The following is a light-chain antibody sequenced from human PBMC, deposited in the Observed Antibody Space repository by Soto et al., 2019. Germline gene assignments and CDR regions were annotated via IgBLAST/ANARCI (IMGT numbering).Light chain of an antibody. Sequence: DIQMTQSPSAMSASLGDRVTITCRASQTINSRLAWYQQKPGKAPKLLIYDVSNLESGVPSRFSGSGSGTEFTLIISSLQSDDFATYYCQEYSSYWTFGQGTKVDIK. V-gene: IGKV1-5*01. CDR1: QTINSR. CDR3: QEYSSYWT. J-gene: IGKJ1*01. CDR2: DVS.